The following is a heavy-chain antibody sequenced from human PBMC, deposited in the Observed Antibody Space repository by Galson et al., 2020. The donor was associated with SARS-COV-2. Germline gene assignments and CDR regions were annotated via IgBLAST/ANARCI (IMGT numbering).Heavy chain of an antibody. J-gene: IGHJ6*04. CDR2: IFPYGTVT. Sequence: SSVKVSCKASGFPFNNYYFHWVRQAPGQGLEWLGVIFPYGTVTLYAPKFQGRISMTRDTSTSMVYLEVTSLRSEDRAMYYCARSLDMYDQRLMDVCGDGTPVTGSS. CDR1: GFPFNNYY. D-gene: IGHD3-3*01. CDR3: ARSLDMYDQRLMDV. V-gene: IGHV1-46*02.